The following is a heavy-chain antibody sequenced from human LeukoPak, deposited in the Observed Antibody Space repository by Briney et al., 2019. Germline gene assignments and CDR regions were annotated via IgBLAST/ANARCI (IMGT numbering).Heavy chain of an antibody. CDR2: IRSDGVEK. Sequence: GGSLRLSCTAAGFSLSMYWMSWVRQAPGKGLEWVANIRSDGVEKYYVDSVRGRFTISTDTAKDTLYLQMNSLRADDTAVYYCAREFTGYGNTDYWGQGTLVTVSS. CDR1: GFSLSMYW. CDR3: AREFTGYGNTDY. V-gene: IGHV3-7*03. J-gene: IGHJ4*02. D-gene: IGHD5-12*01.